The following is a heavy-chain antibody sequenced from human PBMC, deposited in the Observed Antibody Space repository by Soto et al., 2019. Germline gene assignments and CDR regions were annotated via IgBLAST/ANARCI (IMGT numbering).Heavy chain of an antibody. CDR1: GFTFSSYA. J-gene: IGHJ6*02. CDR2: ISGSGGST. CDR3: ANSMGCSGGSCYSILGIYYYYYGMDV. V-gene: IGHV3-23*01. D-gene: IGHD2-15*01. Sequence: GGSLRLSCAASGFTFSSYAMSWVRQAPGKGLEWVSAISGSGGSTYYADSVKGRFTISRDNSKNTLYLQMNSLRAEDTAVYYCANSMGCSGGSCYSILGIYYYYYGMDVWGQGTTVTVSS.